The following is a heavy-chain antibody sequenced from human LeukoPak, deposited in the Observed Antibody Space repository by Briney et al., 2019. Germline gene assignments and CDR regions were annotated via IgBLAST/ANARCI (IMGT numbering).Heavy chain of an antibody. V-gene: IGHV3-74*01. D-gene: IGHD2-15*01. Sequence: GGSLRLSCAASGFTFSSYWMHWVRQTPGKGLIYISRINNDGSSANYADSVKGRFTISRDNSKNTLYLQMNSLRAEDTAIYSCAKNGDRGAYCSGGSCYPYYYQNMDVWGKGTTVTISS. J-gene: IGHJ6*03. CDR2: INNDGSSA. CDR3: AKNGDRGAYCSGGSCYPYYYQNMDV. CDR1: GFTFSSYW.